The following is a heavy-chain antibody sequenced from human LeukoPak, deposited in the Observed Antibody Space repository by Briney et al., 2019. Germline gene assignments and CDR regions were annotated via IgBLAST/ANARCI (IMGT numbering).Heavy chain of an antibody. Sequence: GGSLRLSCAASGFTFSSFGMSWVRQAPGKGLEWVSTISGSGSIIDYADSVKGRFTFSRDNSRNMVYLQMNSLRAEDTAVYYCARGDFWSGYYIDAFDVWGQGTMVTVSS. D-gene: IGHD3-3*01. V-gene: IGHV3-23*01. J-gene: IGHJ3*01. CDR3: ARGDFWSGYYIDAFDV. CDR1: GFTFSSFG. CDR2: ISGSGSII.